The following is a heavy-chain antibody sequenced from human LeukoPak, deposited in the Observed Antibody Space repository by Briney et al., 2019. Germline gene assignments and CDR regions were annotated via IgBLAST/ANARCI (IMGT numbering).Heavy chain of an antibody. J-gene: IGHJ6*02. CDR3: ARFGRPSAAPYFYYYAMDV. CDR1: GGXFSXXX. Sequence: SETLSLTCGVYGGXFSXXXXTWIXXXPXKXXEXIGXXNHXGSTDNNPSLRDRVTISVDTSKSQFSLKLTSVTAADTAVYYCARFGRPSAAPYFYYYAMDVWGQGTTVTVSS. CDR2: XNHXGST. V-gene: IGHV4-34*01. D-gene: IGHD3/OR15-3a*01.